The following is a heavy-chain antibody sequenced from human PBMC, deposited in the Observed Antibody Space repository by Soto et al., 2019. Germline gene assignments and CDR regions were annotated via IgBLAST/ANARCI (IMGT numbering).Heavy chain of an antibody. Sequence: SSETLSLTCTVSGGSISSYYWSWIRQPPGKGLEWIGYIYYSGSTKYNPSLKSRVTISVDTSKNQFSLKLSSVTAADTAVYYCARGLRYFDMRDWGQGTMVTVSS. CDR3: ARGLRYFDMRD. D-gene: IGHD3-9*01. J-gene: IGHJ3*01. CDR2: IYYSGST. CDR1: GGSISSYY. V-gene: IGHV4-59*01.